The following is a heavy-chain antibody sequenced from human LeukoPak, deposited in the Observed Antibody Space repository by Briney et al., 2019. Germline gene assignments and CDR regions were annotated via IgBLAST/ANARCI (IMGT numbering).Heavy chain of an antibody. Sequence: PGGSLRLSCAASGFTFSSYGMHWVRQAPGKGLEWVAVISYDGSNKYYADSVKGRFTISRDNSKNTLYLQMNSLRAEDTAVYYCAKDPRGDYPYYYGMDVWGQGTTVTVSS. CDR1: GFTFSSYG. D-gene: IGHD4-17*01. CDR3: AKDPRGDYPYYYGMDV. CDR2: ISYDGSNK. J-gene: IGHJ6*02. V-gene: IGHV3-30*18.